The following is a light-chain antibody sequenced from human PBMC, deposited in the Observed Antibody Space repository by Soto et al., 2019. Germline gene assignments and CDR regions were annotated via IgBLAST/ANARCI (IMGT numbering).Light chain of an antibody. CDR3: QQYYSYPLT. Sequence: ASRMTQAPAALSASTGDRVTITCRASQGISSYLAWYQQKPGKAPKLLIYAASTLQSGVPSRFSGSGSGTDFTLTISCLQSEDFATYYCQQYYSYPLTFGGGTRLEIK. CDR2: AAS. CDR1: QGISSY. J-gene: IGKJ5*01. V-gene: IGKV1-8*01.